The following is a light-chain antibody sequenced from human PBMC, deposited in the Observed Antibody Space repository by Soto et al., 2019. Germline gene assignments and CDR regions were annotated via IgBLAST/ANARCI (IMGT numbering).Light chain of an antibody. Sequence: DIQMTQSPSTLSGSVGDRVTITCRASQTISSWLAWYQQKPGKAPKLLIYKAFTLKSGVPSRFSGTGSGTEFNLTISSLLPDDFAPSDCQHYYSCSEAFGQGTKVELK. V-gene: IGKV1-5*03. CDR3: QHYYSCSEA. CDR2: KAF. CDR1: QTISSW. J-gene: IGKJ1*01.